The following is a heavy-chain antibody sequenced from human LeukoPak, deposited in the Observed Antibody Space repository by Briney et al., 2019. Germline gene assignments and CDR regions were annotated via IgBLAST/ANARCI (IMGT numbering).Heavy chain of an antibody. CDR3: ARSRGIAAAGIGY. J-gene: IGHJ4*02. V-gene: IGHV1-8*01. CDR1: GYTFTSYD. D-gene: IGHD6-13*01. CDR2: MNPNSGNT. Sequence: ASVKVSCKASGYTFTSYDINWVRQATGQGLEWMGWMNPNSGNTGYAQKFQGRVTMTRDTSISTAYMELSRLRSDDTAVYYCARSRGIAAAGIGYWGQGTLVTVSS.